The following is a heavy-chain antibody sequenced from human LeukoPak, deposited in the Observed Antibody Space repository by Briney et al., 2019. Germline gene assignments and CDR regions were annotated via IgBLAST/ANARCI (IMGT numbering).Heavy chain of an antibody. CDR1: GGSISRSSYY. Sequence: SETLSLTCTVSGGSISRSSYYWGWIRQPPGKGLEWIGSIYYSGSTYYNPSLKSRVTISVDTSKNQFSLKLSSATAAVRAVYYAVCPWATTAGAAFDIWGQGTMVTVSS. J-gene: IGHJ3*02. CDR3: VCPWATTAGAAFDI. D-gene: IGHD4-17*01. V-gene: IGHV4-39*01. CDR2: IYYSGST.